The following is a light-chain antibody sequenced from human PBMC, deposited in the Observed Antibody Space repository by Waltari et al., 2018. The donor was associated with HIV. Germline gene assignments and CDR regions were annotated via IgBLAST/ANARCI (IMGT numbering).Light chain of an antibody. CDR2: EVS. CDR1: SRHVGGYHY. Sequence: HSALTHPPPASGSPGQSVTIPCTGTSRHVGGYHYVCWYQQHPGKAPKLMIYEVSKRPSGVSDRFSGSKSGNTASLTISGLQAEDEADYYCSSYASSNTWVFGGGTKLTVL. CDR3: SSYASSNTWV. J-gene: IGLJ2*01. V-gene: IGLV2-8*01.